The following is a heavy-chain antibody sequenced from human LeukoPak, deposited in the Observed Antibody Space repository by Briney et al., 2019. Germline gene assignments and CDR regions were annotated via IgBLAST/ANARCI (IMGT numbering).Heavy chain of an antibody. D-gene: IGHD2-21*01. J-gene: IGHJ4*02. CDR3: ARAECGSDCYYFDY. CDR2: IYTSGTT. V-gene: IGHV4-4*07. CDR1: GGSMRTYH. Sequence: SETLSLTYTVSGGSMRTYHWSWIRQPAGKGLEWIGRIYTSGTTNYNPSLKSRVTMSVDTSKNQFSLKLSSVTAADTAVYYCARAECGSDCYYFDYWGQGTLVTVSS.